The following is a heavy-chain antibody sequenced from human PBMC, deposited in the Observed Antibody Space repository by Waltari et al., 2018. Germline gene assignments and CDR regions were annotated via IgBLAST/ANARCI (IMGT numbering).Heavy chain of an antibody. V-gene: IGHV3-30*18. D-gene: IGHD3-22*01. CDR3: AKENYYDRSGYSNPLDY. Sequence: QVQLVESGGGVVQPGRSLRLSCAASGFTFSSYGMHWLRQAPGKGLDWVAVISYDGSNKYYADSVKGRFTISRDNSKNTLSLQMNSLRAEDTAVYYCAKENYYDRSGYSNPLDYWGQGTLVTVSS. CDR1: GFTFSSYG. J-gene: IGHJ4*02. CDR2: ISYDGSNK.